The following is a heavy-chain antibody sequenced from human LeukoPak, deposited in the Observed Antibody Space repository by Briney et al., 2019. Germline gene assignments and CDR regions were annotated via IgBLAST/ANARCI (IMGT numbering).Heavy chain of an antibody. CDR3: ARGSRSWFDP. V-gene: IGHV4-4*07. CDR2: IYNTGSA. J-gene: IGHJ5*02. D-gene: IGHD2-15*01. CDR1: GASISSHY. Sequence: SETLSLTCNVSGASISSHYWNWIRQPAGKELEWIGRIYNTGSANYNPSLKSRVTMSLDTSRNQISLKLTSVTAADTAVYYCARGSRSWFDPWGQGTLVTVSS.